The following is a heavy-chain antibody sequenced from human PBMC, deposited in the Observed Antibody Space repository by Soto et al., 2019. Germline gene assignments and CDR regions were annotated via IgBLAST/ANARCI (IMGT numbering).Heavy chain of an antibody. J-gene: IGHJ4*02. CDR1: GDSITIYY. CDR3: ARIKKESDCFDY. CDR2: ISYSRIT. Sequence: QVHLQQSGPGLVKPSETLSLTCTVSGDSITIYYWGWIRQTPGKGLEWIGCISYSRITYYNPSLTSRVPVSLDTSRGQSSLKLRSVTAADTAVYYCARIKKESDCFDYWGQGTLVNVSS. V-gene: IGHV4-59*13.